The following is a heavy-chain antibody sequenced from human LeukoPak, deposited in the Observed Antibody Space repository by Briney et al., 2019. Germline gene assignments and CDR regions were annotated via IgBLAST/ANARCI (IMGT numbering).Heavy chain of an antibody. CDR2: VSYDGSNK. V-gene: IGHV3-30*04. CDR1: GFTFSSYA. Sequence: GRSLRLSCAASGFTFSSYAMHWVRQAPDKGLEWVAVVSYDGSNKYYADSVKGRFTISRDNSKNTLYLQMNSLRAEDTAVYYCARDGPAATYLGYYFDYWGQGTLVTVSS. D-gene: IGHD2-2*01. J-gene: IGHJ4*02. CDR3: ARDGPAATYLGYYFDY.